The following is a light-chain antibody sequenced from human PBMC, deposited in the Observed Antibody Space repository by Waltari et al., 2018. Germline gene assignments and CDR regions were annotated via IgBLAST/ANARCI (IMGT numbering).Light chain of an antibody. Sequence: QSALTQPASVSGSPGQSITISCTGTRSDVGGYNYVSWYQQYSGKAPKLMIYDVSNRPSGVSNRFSGSKSGNTSSLTISGLQAEDEADYYCSSYTTTTALVFGGGTKLTVL. V-gene: IGLV2-14*01. CDR3: SSYTTTTALV. CDR2: DVS. CDR1: RSDVGGYNY. J-gene: IGLJ2*01.